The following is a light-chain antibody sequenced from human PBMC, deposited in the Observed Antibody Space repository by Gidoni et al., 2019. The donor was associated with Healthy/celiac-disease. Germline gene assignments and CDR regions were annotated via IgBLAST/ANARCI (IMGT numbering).Light chain of an antibody. J-gene: IGKJ1*01. V-gene: IGKV3-20*01. CDR3: QQYGSSPRT. CDR2: GAS. CDR1: QIVSSSY. Sequence: ELVLTTSPGTLSLSPGERATLSCRASQIVSSSYLAWYQQKPGQAPRLLIYGASSSATGIPDRFSGSGSGTDFTLTISRLEPEDFAVYYCQQYGSSPRTFGQGTKVEIK.